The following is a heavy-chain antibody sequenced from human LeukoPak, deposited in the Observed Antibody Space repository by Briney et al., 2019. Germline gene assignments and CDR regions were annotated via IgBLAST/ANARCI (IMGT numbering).Heavy chain of an antibody. Sequence: ASVKVSCKASGYTFTGYNMHWVRQAPGQGLEWMGWINPNSGGTNYAQKFQGWVTMTRDTSISTAYMELSRLRSDDTAVYYCARASDTAMVQDNWFDPWGQGTLVTVSS. CDR3: ARASDTAMVQDNWFDP. CDR1: GYTFTGYN. CDR2: INPNSGGT. D-gene: IGHD5-18*01. V-gene: IGHV1-2*04. J-gene: IGHJ5*02.